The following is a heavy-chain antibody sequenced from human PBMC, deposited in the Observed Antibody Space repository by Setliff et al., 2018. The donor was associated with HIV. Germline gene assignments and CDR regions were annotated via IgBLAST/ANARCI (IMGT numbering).Heavy chain of an antibody. Sequence: SETLSLTCTVSGGSISSSSYYWGWIRQPPGKGLEWIGSIYYSGSTHYNPSLKSRVTISVDTSKNQFSLKLSSVTAADTAVYYCARHSEYSSSWYYFDYWGQGTLVTVS. J-gene: IGHJ4*02. V-gene: IGHV4-39*01. CDR2: IYYSGST. D-gene: IGHD6-13*01. CDR1: GGSISSSSYY. CDR3: ARHSEYSSSWYYFDY.